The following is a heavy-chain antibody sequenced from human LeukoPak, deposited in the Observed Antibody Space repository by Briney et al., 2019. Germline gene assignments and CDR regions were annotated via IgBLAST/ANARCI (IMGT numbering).Heavy chain of an antibody. D-gene: IGHD3-3*01. CDR1: GGSISSYY. Sequence: SETLSLTCTVSGGSISSYYWSWIRQPPGKGLEWIGYIYYSGSTNYNPSLKSRVTISVDTSKNQFSLKLSSVTAADTAVYYCARGISGYDFCSGYWDYYYYMDVWGKGTTVTVSS. CDR3: ARGISGYDFCSGYWDYYYYMDV. V-gene: IGHV4-59*01. J-gene: IGHJ6*03. CDR2: IYYSGST.